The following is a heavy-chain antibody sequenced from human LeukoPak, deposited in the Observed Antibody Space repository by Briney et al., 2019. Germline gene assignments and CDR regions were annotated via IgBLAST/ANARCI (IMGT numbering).Heavy chain of an antibody. CDR3: ARGLVTTTLIYYYYYGMDV. Sequence: SETLSLTCAVYGGSFSGYYWSWIRQPPGKGLEWIGEINHSGSTNYNPSLKSRVTISVDTSKNQFSLKLSSVTAADTAVYYCARGLVTTTLIYYYYYGMDVWGQGTTVTVSS. CDR2: INHSGST. CDR1: GGSFSGYY. V-gene: IGHV4-34*01. D-gene: IGHD4-17*01. J-gene: IGHJ6*02.